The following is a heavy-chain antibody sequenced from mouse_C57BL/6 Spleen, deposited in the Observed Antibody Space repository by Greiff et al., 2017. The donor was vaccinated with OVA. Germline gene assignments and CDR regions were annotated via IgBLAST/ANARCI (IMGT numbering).Heavy chain of an antibody. CDR3: ARSFYDYASWFAY. V-gene: IGHV1-18*01. CDR1: GYTFNDYN. J-gene: IGHJ3*01. D-gene: IGHD2-4*01. Sequence: EVKLQESGPELVKPGASVKIPCKASGYTFNDYNMDWVKQSHGKSLAWIGDINPNNGGTIYNQKFKGKATLTVDKSSSTAYMELRSLTSEDTAVYYCARSFYDYASWFAYWGKGTLVTVSA. CDR2: INPNNGGT.